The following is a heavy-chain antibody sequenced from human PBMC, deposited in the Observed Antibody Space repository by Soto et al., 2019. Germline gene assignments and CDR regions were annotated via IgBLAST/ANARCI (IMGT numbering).Heavy chain of an antibody. CDR2: ISGNGDST. CDR3: ARERDFGELCYDL. D-gene: IGHD3-10*01. CDR1: GFPLARYY. Sequence: QVRLVQSGPELKDPGASVRISCTPFGFPLARYYIHWVRQAPGQGPEWIGYISGNGDSTAYSQKFKGRVSITIGSMELRSLRSDEAAMYYCARERDFGELCYDLWGQGTLVTVSS. J-gene: IGHJ5*02. V-gene: IGHV1-46*01.